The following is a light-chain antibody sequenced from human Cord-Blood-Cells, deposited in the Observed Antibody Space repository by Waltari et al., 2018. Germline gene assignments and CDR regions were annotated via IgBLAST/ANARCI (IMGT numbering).Light chain of an antibody. J-gene: IGLJ3*02. V-gene: IGLV5-45*01. CDR2: YTSASDK. CDR3: MIWHSSAWV. CDR1: GGLNVGTYR. Sequence: QAVLTQPASLSAPPGASASLTCTSRGGLNVGTYRLYWNQPKPGCPPQYLLRYTSASDKQQGSGVPSRFSGSKDASANAGILLISGLQSEDEADYYCMIWHSSAWVFGGGTKLTVL.